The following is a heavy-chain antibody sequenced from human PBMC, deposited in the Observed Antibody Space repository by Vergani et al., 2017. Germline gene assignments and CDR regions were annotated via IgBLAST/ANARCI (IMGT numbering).Heavy chain of an antibody. CDR1: GFTFSNFR. CDR2: IGKDGINT. D-gene: IGHD2-21*02. CDR3: AKYLRDSTDGLPDS. J-gene: IGHJ4*02. Sequence: QVQLVQSGGGVVQPGGSLRLSCVASGFTFSNFRMHWIRQAPGKGLEWLAYIGKDGINTRYRDAVKGRFTVSRDNSKDILYLQMDSLRSEDTALYYCAKYLRDSTDGLPDSWGPGTLVIVSS. V-gene: IGHV3-30*02.